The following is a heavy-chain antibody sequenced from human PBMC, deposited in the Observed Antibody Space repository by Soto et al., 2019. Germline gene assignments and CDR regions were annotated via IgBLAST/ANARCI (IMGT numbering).Heavy chain of an antibody. CDR2: IYWDDDK. J-gene: IGHJ5*02. Sequence: QITLKESGPTLVKPTQTLTLTCTFSGFSLSTSEVGVGWIRQPPGKALQWLALIYWDDDKRYSPSLKSRLTITKDTSKNQVVLTMTNMDPVDTATYYCAHAQGIAFTTNWFDPWGQGILVTVSS. CDR3: AHAQGIAFTTNWFDP. V-gene: IGHV2-5*02. CDR1: GFSLSTSEVG. D-gene: IGHD6-13*01.